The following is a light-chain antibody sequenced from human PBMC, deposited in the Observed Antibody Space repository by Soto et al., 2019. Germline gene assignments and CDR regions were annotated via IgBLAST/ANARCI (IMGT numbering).Light chain of an antibody. CDR3: MQATHWPIT. CDR2: KVS. Sequence: DVVMSQSPLSLPVTLAQPSSISCRSSQILVYSDGIAYFSWFQQRPGRSPRRLIYKVSNRDSGVPARFSGSGSGTDFALKISRVEADDVGVYYCMQATHWPITFGQGTRLEIK. J-gene: IGKJ5*01. CDR1: QILVYSDGIAY. V-gene: IGKV2-30*01.